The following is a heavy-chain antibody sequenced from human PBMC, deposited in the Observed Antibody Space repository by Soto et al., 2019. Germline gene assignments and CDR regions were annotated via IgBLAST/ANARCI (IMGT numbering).Heavy chain of an antibody. CDR1: GFTFSSDW. CDR3: ARWFTYGNFDYFDY. D-gene: IGHD3-10*01. CDR2: IDSGGRTT. J-gene: IGHJ4*02. V-gene: IGHV3-74*01. Sequence: GGSLRLSCAASGFTFSSDWMHWFRQAPGKGLVWVSRIDSGGRTTTYADSVKGRFTISRDNAKNTLYLQMNGLRAEDTALYYCARWFTYGNFDYFDYWGQGTQVTV.